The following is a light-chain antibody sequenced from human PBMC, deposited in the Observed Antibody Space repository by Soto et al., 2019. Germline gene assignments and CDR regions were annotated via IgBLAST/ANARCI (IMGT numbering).Light chain of an antibody. CDR3: QSYDTSLSAPYV. CDR1: SSNIGAGYN. Sequence: QSALTQPPSVSGAPGQTVTISCTGGSSNIGAGYNVHWYQQLPGAAPKLLIYGNSNRPSGVPDRFSGSKSGTSASLAITGLQAEDEADYYCQSYDTSLSAPYVFGTGTKVTVL. CDR2: GNS. J-gene: IGLJ1*01. V-gene: IGLV1-40*01.